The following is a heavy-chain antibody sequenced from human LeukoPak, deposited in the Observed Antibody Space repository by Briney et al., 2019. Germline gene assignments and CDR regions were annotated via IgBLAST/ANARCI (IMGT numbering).Heavy chain of an antibody. CDR2: INWNGGST. J-gene: IGHJ3*02. CDR3: ARVKTTVTPHDAFDI. Sequence: AGGSLRLSCAASGFTFDDYGMSWVRQAPGKGLEWVSGINWNGGSTGYADSVKGRFTISRDNAKNSLYLQMNSLRAEDTALYYCARVKTTVTPHDAFDIWGQGTMVTVSS. V-gene: IGHV3-20*04. D-gene: IGHD4-11*01. CDR1: GFTFDDYG.